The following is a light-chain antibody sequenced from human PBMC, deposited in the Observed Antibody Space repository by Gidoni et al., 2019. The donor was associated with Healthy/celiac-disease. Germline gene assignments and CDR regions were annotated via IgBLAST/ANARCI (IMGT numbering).Light chain of an antibody. V-gene: IGKV3-20*01. CDR3: QQYGSSPYT. J-gene: IGKJ2*01. CDR2: GAS. Sequence: EIVLPQSPGTLSLSPGERATLSCRASQSVSSSYLAWYQQKPGQAPRLLIYGASSRATGIPDRFSGSGSGTDFTLTISRLEPEDFAVYYCQQYGSSPYTFGQETRLEIK. CDR1: QSVSSSY.